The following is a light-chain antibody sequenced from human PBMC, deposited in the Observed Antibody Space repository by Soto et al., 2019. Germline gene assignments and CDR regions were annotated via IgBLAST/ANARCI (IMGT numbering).Light chain of an antibody. CDR1: SSNIESNT. Sequence: QSVLTQPPSASGTPGQRVTISCSGSSSNIESNTVTWYQQLPGTAPKLVIYSNYDRPSGVPDRFSGSTSGTSASLVIRGLKSEDEADYYCAAWDDILNGYVFGGGTKVTVL. V-gene: IGLV1-44*01. J-gene: IGLJ1*01. CDR3: AAWDDILNGYV. CDR2: SNY.